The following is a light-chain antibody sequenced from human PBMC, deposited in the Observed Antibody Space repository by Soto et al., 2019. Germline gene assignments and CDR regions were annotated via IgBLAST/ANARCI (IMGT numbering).Light chain of an antibody. Sequence: EIVLTQSPGTLSLSPGERATLSCRASQSVSSNYLAWYQQKPGQAPRLLIYGASSRATGIPDRFSGSGSGTDFTLTISRLEPEDFALYYCQQYGSSLTWTFGQGTKVEIK. CDR3: QQYGSSLTWT. J-gene: IGKJ1*01. CDR2: GAS. CDR1: QSVSSNY. V-gene: IGKV3-20*01.